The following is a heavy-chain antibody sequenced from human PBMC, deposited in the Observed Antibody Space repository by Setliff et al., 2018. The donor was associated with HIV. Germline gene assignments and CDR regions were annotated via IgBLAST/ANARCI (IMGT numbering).Heavy chain of an antibody. CDR1: GDSLSSDNFY. CDR2: ISASGTT. D-gene: IGHD2-15*01. CDR3: ARDRIQRAFDP. J-gene: IGHJ5*02. V-gene: IGHV4-61*02. Sequence: PSETLSLTCTVSGDSLSSDNFYWGWIRQPAGKGLEWIGRISASGTTNYSPSLRSRVTISVDTSKNQFSLKLSSVTAADTAVYYCARDRIQRAFDPWGQGTLVTVSS.